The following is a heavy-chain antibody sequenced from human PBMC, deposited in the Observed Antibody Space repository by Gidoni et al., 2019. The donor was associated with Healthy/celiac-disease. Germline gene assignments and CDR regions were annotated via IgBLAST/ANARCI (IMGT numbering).Heavy chain of an antibody. J-gene: IGHJ4*02. CDR2: ISWNSGSI. CDR3: AKGRLATTYYFDY. CDR1: GFPLDAYA. V-gene: IGHV3-9*01. Sequence: EVQLVESGGGVVQPGRYLRLPCDASGFPLDAYAMHWVRQAPGKGLEWVSGISWNSGSIGYADSVKGRFTISRDNAKNSLYLQMNSLRAEDTALYYCAKGRLATTYYFDYWGQGTLVTVSS. D-gene: IGHD5-12*01.